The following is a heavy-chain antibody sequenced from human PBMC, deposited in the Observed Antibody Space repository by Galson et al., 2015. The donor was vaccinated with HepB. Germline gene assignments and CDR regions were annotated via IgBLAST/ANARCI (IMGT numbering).Heavy chain of an antibody. CDR1: GFTFSSYA. CDR2: ISYDGSNK. V-gene: IGHV3-30-3*01. J-gene: IGHJ4*02. Sequence: SLRLSCAASGFTFSSYAMHWVRQAPGKGLEWVAVISYDGSNKYYADSVKGRFTISRDNSKNTLYLQMNSLRAEDTAVYYCASGYNSGWRSPFDYWGQGTLVTVSS. D-gene: IGHD6-19*01. CDR3: ASGYNSGWRSPFDY.